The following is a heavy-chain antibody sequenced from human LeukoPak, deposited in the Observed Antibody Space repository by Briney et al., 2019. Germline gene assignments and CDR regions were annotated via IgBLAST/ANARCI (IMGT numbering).Heavy chain of an antibody. D-gene: IGHD2-2*01. V-gene: IGHV4-34*01. Sequence: PSETLSLTCVVYGGSFSGYYWSWIRQPPGKGLEWIGEIDQSGTTNYNPSLKSRVTISIDTSKNQFSLKLSSVTAADTAVYYCARVKRFCSSTSCYQGLYYWGQGTLVTVSS. CDR1: GGSFSGYY. J-gene: IGHJ4*02. CDR2: IDQSGTT. CDR3: ARVKRFCSSTSCYQGLYY.